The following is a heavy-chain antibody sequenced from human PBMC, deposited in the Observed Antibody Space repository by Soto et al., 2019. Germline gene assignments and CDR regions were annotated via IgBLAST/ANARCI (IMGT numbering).Heavy chain of an antibody. CDR1: GGSFSGYY. D-gene: IGHD3-10*01. V-gene: IGHV4-34*01. J-gene: IGHJ4*02. CDR2: INHSGST. CDR3: ARRGIHGSLY. Sequence: SEPLCLTFAVYGGSFSGYYWSWIRQPPGKGLEWIGEINHSGSTNYNPSLKSRVTISVDTSKNQFSLKLSSVTAADTAVHYCARRGIHGSLYWGQGTLVTVSS.